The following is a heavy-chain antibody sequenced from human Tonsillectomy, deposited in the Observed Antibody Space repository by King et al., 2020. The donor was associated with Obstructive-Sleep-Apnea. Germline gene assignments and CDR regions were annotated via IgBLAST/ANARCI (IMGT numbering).Heavy chain of an antibody. V-gene: IGHV4-59*01. D-gene: IGHD6-13*01. CDR1: GGSINSYF. Sequence: VQLQESGPGLVKPSETLSLTCTVSGGSINSYFWSWIRQPPGKGLEWIGYIYHSGSTNYNPSLKSRVTISVDTSKNQFFLKLSSVTAADTAVYYCARVGDSSSWYDAWFDAWGQGTLVTVSS. J-gene: IGHJ5*02. CDR2: IYHSGST. CDR3: ARVGDSSSWYDAWFDA.